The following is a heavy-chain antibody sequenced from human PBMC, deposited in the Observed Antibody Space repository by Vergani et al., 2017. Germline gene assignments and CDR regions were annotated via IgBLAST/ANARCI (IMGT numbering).Heavy chain of an antibody. CDR3: ERGLYYDFWSGRNGCDP. V-gene: IGHV4-34*01. CDR2: INHSGST. D-gene: IGHD3-3*01. Sequence: QVQLQQWGAGLLKPSETLSLTCAVYGGSFSGYYWSWIRQPPGQGLEWIGEINHSGSTNYNPSLTSRVTISVDTAKTQFSVKLSSVTDADTAGYYCERGLYYDFWSGRNGCDPWGQGTLVTVSS. J-gene: IGHJ5*02. CDR1: GGSFSGYY.